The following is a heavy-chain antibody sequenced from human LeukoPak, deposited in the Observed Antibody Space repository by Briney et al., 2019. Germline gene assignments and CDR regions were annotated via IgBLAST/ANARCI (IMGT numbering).Heavy chain of an antibody. V-gene: IGHV3-73*01. J-gene: IGHJ4*02. CDR3: TRHEDYYGSADFDY. D-gene: IGHD3-10*01. CDR2: IRSKANSYAT. CDR1: GFTFSGSA. Sequence: GGSLRLSCAASGFTFSGSAMHWVRQASGKGLEWVGRIRSKANSYATAYAASVKGRFTISRDDSKNTAYLQMNSQKTEDTAVYYCTRHEDYYGSADFDYWGQGTLVTVSS.